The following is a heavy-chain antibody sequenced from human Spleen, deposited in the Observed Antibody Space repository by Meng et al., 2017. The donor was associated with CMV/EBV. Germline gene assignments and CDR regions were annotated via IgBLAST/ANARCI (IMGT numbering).Heavy chain of an antibody. Sequence: SETLSLTCSVSGGSINSETYYWSWIRLHPGKGLEWIGYVHYSGSTYYNPSLKSRVTTFIDTSKNQFFLNLTSVTAADTAVYFCSREVGGNDYHDAFDIWGQGTMVTVSS. CDR2: VHYSGST. J-gene: IGHJ3*02. CDR1: GGSINSETYY. D-gene: IGHD4-23*01. CDR3: SREVGGNDYHDAFDI. V-gene: IGHV4-31*03.